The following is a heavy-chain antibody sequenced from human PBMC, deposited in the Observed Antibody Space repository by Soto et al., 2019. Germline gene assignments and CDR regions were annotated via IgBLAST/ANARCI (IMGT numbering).Heavy chain of an antibody. J-gene: IGHJ3*02. V-gene: IGHV1-18*04. CDR3: ARDRYYDSSGYDAFDI. Sequence: ASVKVSCKGSGYTFTSYGISWVRQAPGQGLEWMGWISAYNGNTNYAQKLQGRVTMTTDTSTSTAYMELRSLRSDDTAVYYCARDRYYDSSGYDAFDIWGQGTMVTVSS. D-gene: IGHD3-22*01. CDR2: ISAYNGNT. CDR1: GYTFTSYG.